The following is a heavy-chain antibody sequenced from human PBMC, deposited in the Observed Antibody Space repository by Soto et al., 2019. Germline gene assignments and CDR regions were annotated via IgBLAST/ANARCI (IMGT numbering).Heavy chain of an antibody. CDR1: GFTFSSYW. Sequence: ESGGGLVQPGGSLRLSCAASGFTFSSYWMSWVRQAPGKGLEWVANIKQDGSEKYYVDSVKGRFTISRDNAKNSLYLQMNSLRAEDTAVYYCARVAGMHYYYYMDVWGKGTTVTVSS. J-gene: IGHJ6*03. CDR3: ARVAGMHYYYYMDV. V-gene: IGHV3-7*01. CDR2: IKQDGSEK. D-gene: IGHD3-10*01.